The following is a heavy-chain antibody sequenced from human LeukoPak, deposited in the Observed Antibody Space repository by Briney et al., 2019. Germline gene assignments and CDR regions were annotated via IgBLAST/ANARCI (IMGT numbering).Heavy chain of an antibody. CDR3: ARRVGATYNPLYFDY. Sequence: PSETLSLTCAVYGGSFSGYYWSWIRQPPGKGLEWIAEINHSGSTNYNPSLKSRVTISVDTSKNQFSLKLSSVTAADTAVYYCARRVGATYNPLYFDYWGQGTLVTVSS. D-gene: IGHD1-26*01. CDR2: INHSGST. J-gene: IGHJ4*02. CDR1: GGSFSGYY. V-gene: IGHV4-34*01.